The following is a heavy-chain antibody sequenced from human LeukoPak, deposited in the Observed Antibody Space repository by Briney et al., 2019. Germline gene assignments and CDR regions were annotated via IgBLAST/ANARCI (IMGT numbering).Heavy chain of an antibody. CDR2: ISSSSSYI. CDR1: GFTFSSYS. V-gene: IGHV3-21*01. D-gene: IGHD3-22*01. CDR3: ALDGGVEYCDSSNYYDY. J-gene: IGHJ4*02. Sequence: GGSLRLSCAASGFTFSSYSMNWVRQAPGKGLEWVSSISSSSSYIYYADSVKGRFTIPRHNDKNSLYLQMYSLRAEDTAVYYCALDGGVEYCDSSNYYDYWGQGTLVTVSS.